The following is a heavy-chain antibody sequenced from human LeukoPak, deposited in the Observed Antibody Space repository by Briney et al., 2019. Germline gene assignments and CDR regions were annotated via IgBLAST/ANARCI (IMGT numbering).Heavy chain of an antibody. CDR3: ARAIGTSQFYFYYGMDV. J-gene: IGHJ6*02. CDR2: IYAGDSDT. V-gene: IGHV5-51*01. D-gene: IGHD2-2*01. Sequence: GESLKISCKGSGYSFTSYWIGWVRQMPGKGLEWMGIIYAGDSDTRYRPSFQGQVTISVDKSISTAYLQWSSLQASDTAMYYCARAIGTSQFYFYYGMDVWGQGTTVTVSS. CDR1: GYSFTSYW.